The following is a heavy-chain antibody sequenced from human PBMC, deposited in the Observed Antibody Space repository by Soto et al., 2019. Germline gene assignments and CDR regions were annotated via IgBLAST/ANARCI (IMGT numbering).Heavy chain of an antibody. D-gene: IGHD6-13*01. CDR2: IYHSGST. Sequence: TLSLTCAVSGGSISSSNWWSWVRQPPGKGLEWIGEIYHSGSTNYNPSLKSRVTISVDTSKNQFSLKLSSVTAADTAVYYCATGIAADINWFDPWGQGTLVTVSS. CDR1: GGSISSSNW. J-gene: IGHJ5*02. V-gene: IGHV4-4*02. CDR3: ATGIAADINWFDP.